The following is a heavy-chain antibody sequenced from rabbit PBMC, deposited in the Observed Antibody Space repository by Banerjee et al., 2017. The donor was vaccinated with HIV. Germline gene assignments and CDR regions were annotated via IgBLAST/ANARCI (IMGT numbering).Heavy chain of an antibody. CDR2: IYAGSSGST. V-gene: IGHV1S45*01. CDR3: ARDLAGVIGWNFNL. Sequence: QEQLEESGGDLVKPGASLTLTCTGTGFSFSTNYYICWVRQAPGKGLEWIACIYAGSSGSTYYASWAKGRFTISKTSSTTVTLQMTSLTAADTATYFCARDLAGVIGWNFNLWGPGTLVTVS. J-gene: IGHJ4*01. CDR1: GFSFSTNYY. D-gene: IGHD4-1*01.